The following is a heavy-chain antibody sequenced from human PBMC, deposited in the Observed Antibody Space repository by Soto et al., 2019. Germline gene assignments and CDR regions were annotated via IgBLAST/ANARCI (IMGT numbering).Heavy chain of an antibody. Sequence: EVQLLDSGGGLVQPGGSLRLSCAASGFIFGNYAMSWVRQAPGKGLEWVAIISSGGGTTYNVDSVKGRFIISRDNSKNPLYLQMSSLRAEDTALYNCAKTPAVLGTFDYWGQGTLVTVSS. V-gene: IGHV3-23*01. J-gene: IGHJ4*02. CDR2: ISSGGGTT. CDR3: AKTPAVLGTFDY. CDR1: GFIFGNYA.